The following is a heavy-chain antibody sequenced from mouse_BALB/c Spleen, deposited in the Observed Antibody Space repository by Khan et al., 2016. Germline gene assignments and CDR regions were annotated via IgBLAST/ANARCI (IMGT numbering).Heavy chain of an antibody. J-gene: IGHJ4*01. CDR3: AIGGLRRGYYAKDY. CDR2: IDPANGNT. Sequence: VQLQQPGAELVKPGASVKLSCTASGFNIKDTYMHWVKQRPEQGLEWIGRIDPANGNTKYDPKFQGKATITADTYSNTAYQQRSSLTSEDTAVYYCAIGGLRRGYYAKDYGGQGTSVTVSS. CDR1: GFNIKDTY. D-gene: IGHD2-4*01. V-gene: IGHV14-3*02.